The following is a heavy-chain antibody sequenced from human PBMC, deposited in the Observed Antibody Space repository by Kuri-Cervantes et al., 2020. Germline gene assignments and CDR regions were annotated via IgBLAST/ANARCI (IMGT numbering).Heavy chain of an antibody. Sequence: GGSLRLSCAASGFTFSSYSMNWVRQAPGKGLEWVSSISTTGSYMYYSDSVKGRFTISRDNAKNSLYLQMNSLRDEDTAVYYCARDPGSRWLPFDYWGQGTLVTVSS. CDR3: ARDPGSRWLPFDY. CDR2: ISTTGSYM. J-gene: IGHJ4*02. V-gene: IGHV3-21*01. D-gene: IGHD6-19*01. CDR1: GFTFSSYS.